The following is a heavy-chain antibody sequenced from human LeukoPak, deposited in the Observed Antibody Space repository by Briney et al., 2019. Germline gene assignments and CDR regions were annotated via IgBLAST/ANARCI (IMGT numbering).Heavy chain of an antibody. CDR2: INPNSGDT. CDR1: GYTFTAYY. V-gene: IGHV1-2*02. Sequence: ASLKVSCKASGYTFTAYYMHWVRQAPGQGLEWMGWINPNSGDTNYAQKFQGRVTMTRDTSISTAYMELSRLRSDDTAVYYCARGIDSGSYFDYWGQGTLVTVSS. J-gene: IGHJ4*02. D-gene: IGHD3-10*01. CDR3: ARGIDSGSYFDY.